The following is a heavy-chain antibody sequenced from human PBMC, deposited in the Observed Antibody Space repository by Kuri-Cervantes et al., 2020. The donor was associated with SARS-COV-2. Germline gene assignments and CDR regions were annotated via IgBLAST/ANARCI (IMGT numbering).Heavy chain of an antibody. CDR3: AREQISLIVLQSGTFAI. CDR1: GESVSSNSAA. D-gene: IGHD3-22*01. Sequence: SETLSLTCAISGESVSSNSAAWDWIRQSPSRGLEWLGRTHYNSQWYTDYSPSVKSRIIIRSDTSKNHVSLQLNSVTPEDTAVYYCAREQISLIVLQSGTFAIWGQGTMVTVSS. J-gene: IGHJ3*02. CDR2: THYNSQWYT. V-gene: IGHV6-1*01.